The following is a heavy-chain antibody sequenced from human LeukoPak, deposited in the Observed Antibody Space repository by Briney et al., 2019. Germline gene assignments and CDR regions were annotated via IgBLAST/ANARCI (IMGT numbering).Heavy chain of an antibody. J-gene: IGHJ5*01. CDR1: GYSVSELS. V-gene: IGHV1-24*01. D-gene: IGHD1-26*01. CDR3: ATEKDLLLDS. CDR2: FDPGDDET. Sequence: ASVKVSCKVSGYSVSELSMHWVRQAPGQGLEWMGGFDPGDDETIYAQKFQGRVTMTEDTSTDTAYLELSSLRSEDTAVYFCATEKDLLLDSWGQGTPVTVSS.